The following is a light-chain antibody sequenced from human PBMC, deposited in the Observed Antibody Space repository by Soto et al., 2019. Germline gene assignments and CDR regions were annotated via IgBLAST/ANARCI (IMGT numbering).Light chain of an antibody. CDR1: QSVSSSY. CDR3: QQYGSSPTT. J-gene: IGKJ1*01. V-gene: IGKV3-20*01. CDR2: GAS. Sequence: EIVLTQSPGTLSLSPGERATLSCRASQSVSSSYLAWYQQKPGQAPRLLIYGASSRATGIPDRFSGSASGTDFTLTISRLEPEDFAVYYCQQYGSSPTTFGQETKVEIK.